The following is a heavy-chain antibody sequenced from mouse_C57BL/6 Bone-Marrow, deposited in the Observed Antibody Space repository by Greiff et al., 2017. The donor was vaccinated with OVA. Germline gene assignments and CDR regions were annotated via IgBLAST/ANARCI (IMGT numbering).Heavy chain of an antibody. D-gene: IGHD1-1*01. Sequence: QVHVKQSGAELARPGASVKLSCKASGYTFTSYGISWVKQRTGQGLEWIGEIYPRSGNTYYNEKFKGKATLTADKSSSTAYMELRSLTSEDSAVYFCARYYGSSYLWYAMDYWGQGTSVTVSS. CDR2: IYPRSGNT. CDR1: GYTFTSYG. V-gene: IGHV1-81*01. J-gene: IGHJ4*01. CDR3: ARYYGSSYLWYAMDY.